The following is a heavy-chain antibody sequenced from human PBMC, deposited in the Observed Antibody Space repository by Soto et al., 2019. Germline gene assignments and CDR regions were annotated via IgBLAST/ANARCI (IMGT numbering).Heavy chain of an antibody. V-gene: IGHV3-74*01. Sequence: EVQLVESGGGLVQPGGSLRLSCAASGFIFSTYWMHWVRQAPGKGLVWVSRINSDGSRTSYADSVKGRFTISRDNVKNKLYLQMNSLRVEDTAVYYCARDRSQATVWFDPWGQGTLVTVSS. CDR2: INSDGSRT. CDR3: ARDRSQATVWFDP. CDR1: GFIFSTYW. J-gene: IGHJ5*02.